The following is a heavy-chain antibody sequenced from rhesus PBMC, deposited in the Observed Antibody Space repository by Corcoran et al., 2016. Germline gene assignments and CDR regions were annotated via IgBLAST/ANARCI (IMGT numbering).Heavy chain of an antibody. CDR1: GLTFSYYW. CDR3: TRETYGSGIYCYGYLEV. V-gene: IGHV3S11*01. CDR2: IKNKADVGTA. Sequence: EVQLVESGGGLVQPGGSLRLSCAASGLTFSYYWLSWVRQDPGKGLEWVGFIKNKADVGTATYAESVKGIFTISRDDSKNTLYLQMNSLNTEDTAVYYCTRETYGSGIYCYGYLEVWGQGALVSVSS. J-gene: IGHJ1*01. D-gene: IGHD2-27*01.